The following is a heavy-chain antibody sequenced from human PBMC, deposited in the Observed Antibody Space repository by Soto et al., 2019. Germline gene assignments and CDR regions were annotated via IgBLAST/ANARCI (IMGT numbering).Heavy chain of an antibody. V-gene: IGHV4-34*01. D-gene: IGHD1-1*01. Sequence: QVQLQQWGAGLLKPSETLSLTCAVYGGFVSSGSYYWSWIRQPPGKGLEWIGEMSHSGGTHFNPSLMSRVTITVDTSKNQFSLKMSSVTAADTALYYCARVERGTATTVVDAFDIWGQGTMVTVSS. CDR1: GGFVSSGSYY. CDR2: MSHSGGT. CDR3: ARVERGTATTVVDAFDI. J-gene: IGHJ3*02.